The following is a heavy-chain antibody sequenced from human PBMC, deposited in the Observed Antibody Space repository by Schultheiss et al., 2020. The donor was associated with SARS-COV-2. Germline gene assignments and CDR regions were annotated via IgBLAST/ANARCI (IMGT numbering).Heavy chain of an antibody. J-gene: IGHJ6*02. CDR3: ARPSILYYYYYGMDV. V-gene: IGHV1-69*13. CDR2: IIPIFGTA. Sequence: SVKVSCKASGYTFTSYGISWVRQAPGQGLEWMGGIIPIFGTANYAQKFQGRVTITADESTSTAYMELSSLRSEDTAVYYCARPSILYYYYYGMDVWGQGTTVTVSS. D-gene: IGHD4-11*01. CDR1: GYTFTSYG.